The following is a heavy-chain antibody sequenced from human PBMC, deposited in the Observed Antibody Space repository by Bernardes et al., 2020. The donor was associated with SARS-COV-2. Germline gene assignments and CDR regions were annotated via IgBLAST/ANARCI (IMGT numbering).Heavy chain of an antibody. CDR2: IYYSGSI. CDR1: GGSISGYY. CDR3: ARPMGELWPMYYFDH. J-gene: IGHJ4*02. Sequence: SETLSLTCTVSGGSISGYYWSWIRQPPGQGLEWIGYIYYSGSIIYNPSLKSRTTISLDTSKNQFSLKLRSVTATDTAVYFCARPMGELWPMYYFDHWGQGSLVTVSS. V-gene: IGHV4-59*01. D-gene: IGHD3-16*01.